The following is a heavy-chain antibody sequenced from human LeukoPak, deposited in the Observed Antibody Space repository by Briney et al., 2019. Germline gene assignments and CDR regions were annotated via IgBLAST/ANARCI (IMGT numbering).Heavy chain of an antibody. D-gene: IGHD3-10*01. CDR2: ISAYNGNT. J-gene: IGHJ5*02. Sequence: GASVKVSCKASGYTFTSYGISWVRQAPGQGLEWMGWISAYNGNTNYAQKLQGRVTMTTDTSTSTAYMELRSLRSDDTAVYYCARGSRKLLWFGELSPDWFDPWGQGTLVTVSS. CDR1: GYTFTSYG. V-gene: IGHV1-18*01. CDR3: ARGSRKLLWFGELSPDWFDP.